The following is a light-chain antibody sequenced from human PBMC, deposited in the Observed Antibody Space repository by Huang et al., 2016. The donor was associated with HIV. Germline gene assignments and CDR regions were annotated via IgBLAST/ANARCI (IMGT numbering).Light chain of an antibody. V-gene: IGKV2-30*02. CDR3: LQGTHWPYT. CDR2: EVS. CDR1: QSLVHSDGNIY. J-gene: IGKJ2*01. Sequence: DVVMTQSPLSVPVALGQPASISCRSTQSLVHSDGNIYLSWFHQRPGQSPRRLIYEVSKRDSGVPDRVSGSGSGADFTLKINRVEAEDVGIYYCLQGTHWPYTFGQGTKLEIE.